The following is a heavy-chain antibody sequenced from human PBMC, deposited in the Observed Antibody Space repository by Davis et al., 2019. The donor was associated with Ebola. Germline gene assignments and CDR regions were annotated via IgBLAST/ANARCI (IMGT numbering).Heavy chain of an antibody. CDR3: AKDDYHSGSPFDY. CDR2: ISYDGSDK. V-gene: IGHV3-30*18. Sequence: GGSLRLSCAASGFTFSHYGMHWVRQAPGKGLEWVSVISYDGSDKYYADSVKGRFTISRDDSKNTVFLQMNSLRAEDTAVYYCAKDDYHSGSPFDYWGQGTLVTVSS. D-gene: IGHD1-26*01. CDR1: GFTFSHYG. J-gene: IGHJ4*02.